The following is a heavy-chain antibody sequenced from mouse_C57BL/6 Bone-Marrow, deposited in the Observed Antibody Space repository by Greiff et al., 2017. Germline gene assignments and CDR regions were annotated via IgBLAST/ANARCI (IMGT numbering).Heavy chain of an antibody. Sequence: VQLQQSGAELARPGASVTLSCKASGYTFTSYGISWVKQRTGPGLEWIGEIYPRSGNNYYNEKLKGKATLTADKSSSTAYMELRSLTSEDSAVYFCARIRSSWFAYWGQGTLVTVSA. CDR1: GYTFTSYG. CDR3: ARIRSSWFAY. V-gene: IGHV1-81*01. CDR2: IYPRSGNN. J-gene: IGHJ3*01. D-gene: IGHD3-2*02.